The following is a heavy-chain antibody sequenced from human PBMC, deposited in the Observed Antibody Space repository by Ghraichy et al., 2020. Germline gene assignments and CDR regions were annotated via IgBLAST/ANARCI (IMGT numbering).Heavy chain of an antibody. Sequence: GGSLRLSCAVSGFTFGNYAMRWVRQAPGKGLEWVSAISRSGGSTYYVDSVKGRFTISRDNSKNTLYLQVNSLRAEDTAVYYCATRPDYDILTGYGGLDFWGQGTLVTVSS. CDR2: ISRSGGST. J-gene: IGHJ4*02. V-gene: IGHV3-23*01. CDR1: GFTFGNYA. CDR3: ATRPDYDILTGYGGLDF. D-gene: IGHD3-9*01.